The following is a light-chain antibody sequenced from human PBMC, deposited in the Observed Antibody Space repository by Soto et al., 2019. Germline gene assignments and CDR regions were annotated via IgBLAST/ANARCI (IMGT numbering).Light chain of an antibody. CDR2: DDN. CDR3: GSWDSSLSAYV. V-gene: IGLV1-51*01. CDR1: SSNSGGNS. J-gene: IGLJ1*01. Sequence: QSVMTQPPSVSAAPGPKVTISCSGSSSNSGGNSVSWYQQLPGTAPKLLIYDDNKRPSGIPDRFSGSKSGTSATLGITGFQTGDEADYYCGSWDSSLSAYVFGTGTKLTVL.